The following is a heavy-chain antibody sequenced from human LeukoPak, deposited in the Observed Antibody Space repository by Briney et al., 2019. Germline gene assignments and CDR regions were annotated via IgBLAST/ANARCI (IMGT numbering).Heavy chain of an antibody. CDR2: ISSSGSTI. D-gene: IGHD3-10*01. V-gene: IGHV3-48*03. CDR1: GFTFNDYA. Sequence: GRSLRLSCAASGFTFNDYAMHWVRHAPGKGLEWVSYISSSGSTIYYADSVKGRFTISRDNAKNSLYLQMNSLRAEDTAVYYCAGPFGAANYYYYGMDVWGKGTTVTVSS. J-gene: IGHJ6*04. CDR3: AGPFGAANYYYYGMDV.